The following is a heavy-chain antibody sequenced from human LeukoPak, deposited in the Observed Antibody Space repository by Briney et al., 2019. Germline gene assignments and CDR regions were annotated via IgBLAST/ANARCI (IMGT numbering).Heavy chain of an antibody. J-gene: IGHJ5*02. V-gene: IGHV4-30-2*01. CDR1: GYSISSGGYY. D-gene: IGHD2-2*01. Sequence: SETLSLTCTVSGYSISSGGYYWSWIRQPPGKGLEWIGYIYHSGSTYYNPSLKSRVTISVDRSKNQFSLKLSSVTAADTAVYYCARGIVVVPAALYNWFDPWGQGTLVTVSS. CDR2: IYHSGST. CDR3: ARGIVVVPAALYNWFDP.